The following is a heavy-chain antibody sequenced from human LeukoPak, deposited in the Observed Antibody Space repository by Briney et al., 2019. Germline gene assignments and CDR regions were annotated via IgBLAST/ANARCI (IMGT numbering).Heavy chain of an antibody. D-gene: IGHD2-8*01. CDR3: ARVGYCTNGICYEVFEY. CDR1: GFTFSSYW. Sequence: GGSLRLSCAASGFTFSSYWMSWVRQAPGKGREWVANIKPDGSEKYYVDSVKGRFTISRDNGKNSLDLQLNSLRAEDTAVYYCARVGYCTNGICYEVFEYWGQGTLVTVSS. V-gene: IGHV3-7*01. CDR2: IKPDGSEK. J-gene: IGHJ4*02.